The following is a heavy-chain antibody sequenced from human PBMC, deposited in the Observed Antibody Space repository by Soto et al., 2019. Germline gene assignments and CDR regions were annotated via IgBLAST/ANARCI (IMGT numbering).Heavy chain of an antibody. CDR1: GYTFTGYY. V-gene: IGHV1-2*02. J-gene: IGHJ3*02. D-gene: IGHD6-13*01. Sequence: ASVNVSCKASGYTFTGYYMHWVRQAPGQGLEWLAWINPNSGDTHYAQKFQGRVTMTRDMSISTAYMELSRLTSDDTAVYYCAREAASTPSDALDIWGQGTMVTVSS. CDR2: INPNSGDT. CDR3: AREAASTPSDALDI.